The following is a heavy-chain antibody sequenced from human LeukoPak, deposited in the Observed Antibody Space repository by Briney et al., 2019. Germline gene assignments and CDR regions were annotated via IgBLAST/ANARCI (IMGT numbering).Heavy chain of an antibody. CDR3: AKDPPFSFGNPGAFDI. Sequence: GGSLRLSCAASGFTFSSYAMSWVRQAPGKGLEWVSAISGSGGSTYYADSVKGRFTISRDNSKNTLYLQMNSLRAEDTAVYYCAKDPPFSFGNPGAFDIWGQGTVVTVPS. CDR2: ISGSGGST. D-gene: IGHD3-10*01. J-gene: IGHJ3*02. V-gene: IGHV3-23*01. CDR1: GFTFSSYA.